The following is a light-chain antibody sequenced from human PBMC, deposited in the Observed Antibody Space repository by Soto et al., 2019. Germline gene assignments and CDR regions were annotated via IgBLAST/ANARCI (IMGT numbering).Light chain of an antibody. V-gene: IGKV1-27*01. Sequence: DIQMTQSPSSLSASVGDRVTITCRANQGISNFLAWYQQKPGQVPKLLMYAASTLHSGVPSRFSGSRSGTEFTLTISSLQPEDVATYYFQKYSSAPQTFGQGAKGEIK. CDR1: QGISNF. J-gene: IGKJ1*01. CDR2: AAS. CDR3: QKYSSAPQT.